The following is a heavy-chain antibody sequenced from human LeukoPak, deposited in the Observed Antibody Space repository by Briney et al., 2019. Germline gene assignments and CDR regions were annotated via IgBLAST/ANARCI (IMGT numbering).Heavy chain of an antibody. Sequence: SETLSLTCTVSGGSIGSYYWSWIRQPPGKGLEWIGYIYYSGSTNYNPSLKSRVTISVDTSKNQFSLKLSSVAAADTAVYYCARTGYRAAAGTLNWFDPWGQGTLVTVSS. V-gene: IGHV4-59*01. CDR3: ARTGYRAAAGTLNWFDP. D-gene: IGHD6-13*01. CDR1: GGSIGSYY. CDR2: IYYSGST. J-gene: IGHJ5*02.